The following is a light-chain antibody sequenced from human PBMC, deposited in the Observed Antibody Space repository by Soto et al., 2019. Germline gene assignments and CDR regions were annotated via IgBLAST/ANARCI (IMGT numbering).Light chain of an antibody. CDR2: KAS. CDR3: QQYKSDPYT. J-gene: IGKJ2*01. Sequence: DIQMTQSPSTLSASVGDRVTITCRASQSISDWLAWYQQKPGKAPNLLIYKASSLESGVPSRFSGSGSGTDFTLTISSVQPDDFASYYCQQYKSDPYTFGQGTKLEIK. CDR1: QSISDW. V-gene: IGKV1-5*03.